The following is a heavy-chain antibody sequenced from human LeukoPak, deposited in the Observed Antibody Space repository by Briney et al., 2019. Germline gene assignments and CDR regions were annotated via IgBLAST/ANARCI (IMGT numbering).Heavy chain of an antibody. V-gene: IGHV1-18*01. D-gene: IGHD5-12*01. CDR2: ISAYNGNT. CDR3: ARDYEDYGDY. Sequence: GSVKVSCKASGYTFTSYDINWVRQATGQGLEWMGWISAYNGNTNYAQKLQGRVTMTTDTSTSTAYMELRSLRSDDTAVYYCARDYEDYGDYWGQGTLVTVSS. CDR1: GYTFTSYD. J-gene: IGHJ4*02.